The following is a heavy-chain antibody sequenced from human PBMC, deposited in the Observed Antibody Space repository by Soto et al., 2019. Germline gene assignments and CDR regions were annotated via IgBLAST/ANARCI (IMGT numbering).Heavy chain of an antibody. V-gene: IGHV4-39*07. CDR2: INHSGST. CDR3: ARGWELRGGMDV. CDR1: GGSVSSNSYS. Sequence: SETLSLTCTVSGGSVSSNSYSWGWIRQSPGKGLEWIGEINHSGSTNHNPSLKSRVTISVDTSKNQFSLKMSSVTAADTAVYYCARGWELRGGMDVWGQGTTVTVSS. J-gene: IGHJ6*02. D-gene: IGHD3-10*01.